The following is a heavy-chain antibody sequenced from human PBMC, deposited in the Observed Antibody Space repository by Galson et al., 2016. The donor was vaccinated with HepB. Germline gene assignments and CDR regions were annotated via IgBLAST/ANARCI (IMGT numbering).Heavy chain of an antibody. CDR3: ARGGGRGYSYRGDY. V-gene: IGHV1-18*04. J-gene: IGHJ4*02. CDR1: GYTFSSYG. Sequence: SCKASGYTFSSYGINWVRQAPGQGLEWMGWISTYNGNTNSAQNFQGRVTMTTDTSTSTAYMELRSLRSDDTALYYCARGGGRGYSYRGDYWGQGTLVTVSS. CDR2: ISTYNGNT. D-gene: IGHD5-18*01.